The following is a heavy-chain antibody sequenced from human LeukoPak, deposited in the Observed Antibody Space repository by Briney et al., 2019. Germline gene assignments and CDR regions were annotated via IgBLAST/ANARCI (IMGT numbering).Heavy chain of an antibody. CDR2: ISYDGSNK. V-gene: IGHV3-30*18. J-gene: IGHJ6*04. CDR1: GFNFSSYG. CDR3: AKDVFGGIDY. D-gene: IGHD3-10*01. Sequence: GGSLRLSCAASGFNFSSYGMHWVRPAPGKGLEWVAVISYDGSNKYYADSVKGRFTISRDNSKNTLYLQMNSLRTEDTAVYYCAKDVFGGIDYWGKGTTVTVSS.